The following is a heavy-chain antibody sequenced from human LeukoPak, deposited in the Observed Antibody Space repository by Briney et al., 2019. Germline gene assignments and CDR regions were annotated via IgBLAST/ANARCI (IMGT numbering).Heavy chain of an antibody. CDR2: IGPDGSYK. CDR1: GLTFYNYE. J-gene: IGHJ4*02. V-gene: IGHV3-48*03. Sequence: QPGGSLRLSCVASGLTFYNYELHWVRQTPGKGLEWISYIGPDGSYKLYADSVRGRFTISRDNARNSWFLEMNGLRAEDTAIYYCATEMELGSISEGFDYWGQGSQVTVSS. D-gene: IGHD1-7*01. CDR3: ATEMELGSISEGFDY.